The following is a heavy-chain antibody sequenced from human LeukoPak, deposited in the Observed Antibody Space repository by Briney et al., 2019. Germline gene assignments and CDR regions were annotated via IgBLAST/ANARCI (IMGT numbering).Heavy chain of an antibody. J-gene: IGHJ4*02. CDR2: INAGNGNT. D-gene: IGHD3-10*01. CDR1: GYTFTSYA. V-gene: IGHV1-3*01. CDR3: ARNHYGSGSYPADY. Sequence: GASVKVSRKASGYTFTSYAMHWVRQAPGQRLEWMGWINAGNGNTKYSQKFQGRVTITRDTSASTAYMELSSLRSEDTAVYYCARNHYGSGSYPADYWGQGTLVTVSS.